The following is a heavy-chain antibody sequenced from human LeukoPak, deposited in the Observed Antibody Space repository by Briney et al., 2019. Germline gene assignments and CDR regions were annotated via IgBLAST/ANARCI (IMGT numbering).Heavy chain of an antibody. CDR2: ISSNTLYI. J-gene: IGHJ3*02. Sequence: GGSLRLSCTASGFTFTDYTMNWVRQTPGKGLEWVSSISSNTLYIYYADSVKGRFTISRDNAKNSLYLQMNSLRAEDTAVYYCALSDAFDIWGQGTMVTVSS. V-gene: IGHV3-21*01. CDR1: GFTFTDYT. CDR3: ALSDAFDI.